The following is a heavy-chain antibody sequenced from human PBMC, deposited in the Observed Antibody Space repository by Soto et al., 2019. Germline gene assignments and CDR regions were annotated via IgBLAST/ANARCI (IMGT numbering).Heavy chain of an antibody. CDR1: GFAISRGYY. V-gene: IGHV4-38-2*02. J-gene: IGHJ4*02. CDR3: EREKVGTTLFDN. CDR2: IYPSVSS. Sequence: PSETLSLTCNVSGFAISRGYYWSWVRQPPGKGLEWIGSIYPSVSSYHNPSLESRLTLSIDTSKNQFTLKLASVTAAETALYYCEREKVGTTLFDNWGQGTQVTVSS. D-gene: IGHD1-1*01.